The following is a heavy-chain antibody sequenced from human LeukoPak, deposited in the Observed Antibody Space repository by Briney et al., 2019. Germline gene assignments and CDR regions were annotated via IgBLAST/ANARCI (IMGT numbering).Heavy chain of an antibody. J-gene: IGHJ4*02. V-gene: IGHV4-39*07. Sequence: PSETLSLTCTVSGGSISSSSYYWGWIRQPPGKGLEWIGSIYYSGSTYYNPSLKSRVTISVDTSKNQFSLKLSSVTAADTAVYYCARANAARGYYYDSSGYVYYFDYWGQGTLVTVSS. D-gene: IGHD3-22*01. CDR1: GGSISSSSYY. CDR2: IYYSGST. CDR3: ARANAARGYYYDSSGYVYYFDY.